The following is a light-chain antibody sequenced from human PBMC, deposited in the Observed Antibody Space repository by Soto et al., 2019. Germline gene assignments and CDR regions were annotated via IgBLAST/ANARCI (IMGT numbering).Light chain of an antibody. V-gene: IGKV1-9*01. CDR2: AAS. CDR3: LQDYSYPRT. Sequence: DIKLTTSSCFRSAFVGVGITITFLARQGISSYLVWYQQKPGKAPKLLIYAASTLQSGVPSRFSGSGSGTEFTLTISSLEPEDFATYYCLQDYSYPRTFGQGTKVDI. CDR1: QGISSY. J-gene: IGKJ1*01.